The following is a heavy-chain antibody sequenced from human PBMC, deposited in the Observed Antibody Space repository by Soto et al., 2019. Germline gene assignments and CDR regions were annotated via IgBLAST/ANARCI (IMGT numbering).Heavy chain of an antibody. D-gene: IGHD5-18*01. CDR2: TSDDGDIQ. V-gene: IGHV3-30-3*01. Sequence: GGSLRLSCAASGFDFRKYAMHWVRQSPGKGPEWVAITSDDGDIQYYADSVKGRFTISRDNSKNTLYLQMTSLRSEDAAVYFCARAVDAAMDPLDYWGQGTLVTVSS. CDR3: ARAVDAAMDPLDY. CDR1: GFDFRKYA. J-gene: IGHJ4*02.